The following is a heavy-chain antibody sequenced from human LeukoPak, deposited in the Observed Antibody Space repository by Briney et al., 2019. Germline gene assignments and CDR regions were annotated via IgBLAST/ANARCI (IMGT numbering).Heavy chain of an antibody. CDR3: ARESYGLQLRSPMDV. D-gene: IGHD5-18*01. J-gene: IGHJ6*03. CDR1: GYTFTSYG. V-gene: IGHV1-18*01. Sequence: ASVKVSCKASGYTFTSYGISWVRQAPGQGLEWMGWISAYNGNTNYAQKLQGRVTMTTDTSTSTAYMELRSLRSDDTAVYYCARESYGLQLRSPMDVWGKGTTVTVSS. CDR2: ISAYNGNT.